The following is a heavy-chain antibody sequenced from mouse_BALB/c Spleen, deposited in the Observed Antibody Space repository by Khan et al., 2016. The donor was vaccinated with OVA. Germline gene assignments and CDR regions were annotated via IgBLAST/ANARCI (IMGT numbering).Heavy chain of an antibody. CDR3: ARMARTIN. V-gene: IGHV5-6-3*01. J-gene: IGHJ2*01. CDR2: LNSNGGSP. Sequence: EVELVESGGGLVQPGGSLKLSCAASGFTFSSYGMSWVRQTPDKRLELVATLNSNGGSPYYPDSVKGRFTISRDNAKNTLYLQMSSLKSEDTAMYYCARMARTINWGQGTTHTVSS. CDR1: GFTFSSYG.